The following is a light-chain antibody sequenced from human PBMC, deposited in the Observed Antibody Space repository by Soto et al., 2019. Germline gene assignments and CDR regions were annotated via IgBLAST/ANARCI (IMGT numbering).Light chain of an antibody. V-gene: IGKV1-8*01. Sequence: AIRITQSPSSLSASTGDRVTITCRASQGISSYLAWYQQKPGKAPKLLIYAASTLQSGVPSRFSGSGSGTDFTLTISSLEPEDFATYYCQQSYSTPTFGQGTKVDIK. J-gene: IGKJ2*01. CDR1: QGISSY. CDR3: QQSYSTPT. CDR2: AAS.